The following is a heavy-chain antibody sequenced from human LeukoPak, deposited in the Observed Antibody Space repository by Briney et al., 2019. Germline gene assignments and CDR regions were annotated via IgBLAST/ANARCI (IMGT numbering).Heavy chain of an antibody. CDR1: GFTFSSYG. CDR3: ARPNYYGSGSYDY. J-gene: IGHJ4*02. Sequence: PGGSLRLSCAASGFTFSSYGMHWVRQAPGKGLEWVAFIRYDGSNKYYADSVKGRFTISRDNSKNTLYLQMNSLRAEDTAVYYCARPNYYGSGSYDYWGQGTLVTVSS. D-gene: IGHD3-10*01. V-gene: IGHV3-30*02. CDR2: IRYDGSNK.